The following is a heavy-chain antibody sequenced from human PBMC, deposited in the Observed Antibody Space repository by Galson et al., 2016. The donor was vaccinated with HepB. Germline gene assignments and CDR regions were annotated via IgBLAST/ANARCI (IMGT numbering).Heavy chain of an antibody. CDR2: IYYSGST. D-gene: IGHD3-10*01. J-gene: IGHJ2*01. Sequence: ETLSLTCTVSGDSVSSGNYYWTWIRQPPGKGLEWIGYIYYSGSTNYNPSLKSRVTISVDTSKNQFSLKLSSVTAADTAVYYCASGRYYYGSEYWGRGTLVAVSS. CDR3: ASGRYYYGSEY. V-gene: IGHV4-61*01. CDR1: GDSVSSGNYY.